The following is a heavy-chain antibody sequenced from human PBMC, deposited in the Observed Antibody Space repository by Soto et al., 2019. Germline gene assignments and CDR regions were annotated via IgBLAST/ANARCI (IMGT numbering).Heavy chain of an antibody. CDR3: AREYTAWPLAYGLDV. V-gene: IGHV3-21*01. Sequence: GGSLRLSCVGSGFTFSNYSINWVRQAPGKGLEWVSSISSRSDIYYADSVKGRFTISRDNAKNSVSLQMNSLRAEDTAVYYCAREYTAWPLAYGLDVWGQGTTVTVSS. J-gene: IGHJ6*02. CDR1: GFTFSNYS. D-gene: IGHD2-2*02. CDR2: ISSRSDI.